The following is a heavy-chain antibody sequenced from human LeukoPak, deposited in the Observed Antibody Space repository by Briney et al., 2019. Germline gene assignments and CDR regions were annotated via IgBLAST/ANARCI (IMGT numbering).Heavy chain of an antibody. CDR1: GYTFTSNG. CDR2: IHPYNHNT. V-gene: IGHV1-18*01. CDR3: ARGSAGTRFRIDY. D-gene: IGHD6-13*01. J-gene: IGHJ4*02. Sequence: WASVKVSCKASGYTFTSNGISWVRLASGQGLEWMGWIHPYNHNTIYAQKLQGRVTMTTDTSTSTVYMELRSLRSDDTAVYYCARGSAGTRFRIDYWGQGTLVTVSS.